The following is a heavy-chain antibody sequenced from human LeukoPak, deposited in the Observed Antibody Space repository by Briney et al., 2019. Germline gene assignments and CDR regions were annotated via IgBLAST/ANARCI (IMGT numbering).Heavy chain of an antibody. Sequence: GGSLRLSCAASGFTFSLYAMIWVRQAPGKGLEWVSSVSGSGDNTYYSDSVKGRFTISRDNSKNTLFLQMNSLRAEDTAVYYCAKGLGRYCDSTSCYTFDYWGQGTLVTVSA. CDR3: AKGLGRYCDSTSCYTFDY. CDR1: GFTFSLYA. J-gene: IGHJ4*02. V-gene: IGHV3-23*01. D-gene: IGHD2-2*02. CDR2: VSGSGDNT.